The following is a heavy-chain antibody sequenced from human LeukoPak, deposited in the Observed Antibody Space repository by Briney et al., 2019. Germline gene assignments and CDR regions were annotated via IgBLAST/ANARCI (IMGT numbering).Heavy chain of an antibody. CDR1: GGSISSGGYY. V-gene: IGHV4-31*11. CDR3: ARVVCSGTSCYALPGSWFDP. CDR2: IYYSGST. J-gene: IGHJ5*02. Sequence: SETLSLTCAVSGGSISSGGYYWSWIRQHPGKGLEWIGYIYYSGSTYYNPSLKSRVTISVDTSKNQFSLKLSSVTAADTAVYYCARVVCSGTSCYALPGSWFDPWGQGTLVTVSS. D-gene: IGHD2-2*01.